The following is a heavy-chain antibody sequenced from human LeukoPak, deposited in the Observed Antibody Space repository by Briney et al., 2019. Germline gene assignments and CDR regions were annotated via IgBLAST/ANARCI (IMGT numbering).Heavy chain of an antibody. Sequence: GGSLRLSCAASGFTFSSYGMHWVRQAPGKGLEWVAVISYDGSNKYYADSVKGRFTISRDNSKNTLYLQVNSLRAEDTAVYYCAKGALTMVRGVTPNYFDYWGQGTLVTVSS. CDR3: AKGALTMVRGVTPNYFDY. D-gene: IGHD3-10*01. CDR1: GFTFSSYG. J-gene: IGHJ4*02. CDR2: ISYDGSNK. V-gene: IGHV3-30*18.